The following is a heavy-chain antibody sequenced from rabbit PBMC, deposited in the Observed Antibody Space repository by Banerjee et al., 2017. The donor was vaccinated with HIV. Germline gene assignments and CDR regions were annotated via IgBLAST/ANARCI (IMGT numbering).Heavy chain of an antibody. Sequence: QEQLEESGGGLVKPEGSLTLTCKASGFDLSSYYDMCWVRQAPGKGLEWIGYIDPVFGSTYYATWVNGRFTIANNNAQNTVDLQMNSLTAADTATYFCVRFASLNDLWGQGTLVTVS. CDR3: VRFASLNDL. CDR2: IDPVFGST. V-gene: IGHV1S43*01. J-gene: IGHJ4*01. D-gene: IGHD1-1*01. CDR1: GFDLSSYYD.